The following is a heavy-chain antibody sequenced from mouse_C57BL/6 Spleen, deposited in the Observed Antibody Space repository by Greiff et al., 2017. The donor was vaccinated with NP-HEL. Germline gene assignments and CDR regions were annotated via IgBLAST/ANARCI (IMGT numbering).Heavy chain of an antibody. J-gene: IGHJ2*01. Sequence: VQLKQSGAELVRPGASVKLSCTASGFNIKDDYMHWVKQRPEQGLEWIGWIDPENGDTEYASKFQGKATITADTSSNTAYLQLSSLTSEDTAVYYCTTWRDYDPLFDYWGQGTTLTVSS. CDR2: IDPENGDT. CDR3: TTWRDYDPLFDY. V-gene: IGHV14-4*01. CDR1: GFNIKDDY. D-gene: IGHD2-4*01.